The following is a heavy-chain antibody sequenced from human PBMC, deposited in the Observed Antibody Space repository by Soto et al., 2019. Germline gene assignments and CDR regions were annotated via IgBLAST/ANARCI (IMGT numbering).Heavy chain of an antibody. J-gene: IGHJ6*02. CDR2: IIPIFGTA. V-gene: IGHV1-69*06. CDR1: GGTFSSYA. D-gene: IGHD3-22*01. CDR3: ASTYYYDSSGHHYYHYGMDV. Sequence: SVKVSCKASGGTFSSYAISWVRQAPGQGLEWMGGIIPIFGTANYAQKFQGRVTITADKSTSTAYMELSSLRSEDTAVYYCASTYYYDSSGHHYYHYGMDVWGQGTTVTVS.